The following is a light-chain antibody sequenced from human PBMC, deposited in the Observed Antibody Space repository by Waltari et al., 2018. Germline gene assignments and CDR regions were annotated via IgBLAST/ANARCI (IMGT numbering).Light chain of an antibody. CDR1: QSVSSNF. J-gene: IGKJ1*01. CDR3: QQSGTSPWT. Sequence: EIVLTQSPGTLSLSPGESATLPCRASQSVSSNFLAWYQQKPGQAPRLLIYDASSRATGIPDRFSASGSGTDFTLTISRLDPEDFAVYYCQQSGTSPWTFGQGTKVEIK. V-gene: IGKV3-20*01. CDR2: DAS.